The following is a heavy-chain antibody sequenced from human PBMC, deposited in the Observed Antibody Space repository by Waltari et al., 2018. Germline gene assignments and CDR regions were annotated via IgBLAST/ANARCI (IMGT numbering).Heavy chain of an antibody. CDR2: ISSSSYI. CDR1: GFTFSSYS. V-gene: IGHV3-21*01. D-gene: IGHD1-26*01. Sequence: EVQLVESGGGLVKPGGSLRLSCAASGFTFSSYSMNWVRQAPGKGLEWVSSISSSSYIYYADSVKGRFTISRDNAKNSLYLQMNSLRAEDTAVYYCARDGGSSPGGAFDIWGQGTMVTVSS. CDR3: ARDGGSSPGGAFDI. J-gene: IGHJ3*02.